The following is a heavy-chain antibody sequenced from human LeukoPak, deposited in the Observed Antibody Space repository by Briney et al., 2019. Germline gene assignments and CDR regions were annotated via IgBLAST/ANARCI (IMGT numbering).Heavy chain of an antibody. D-gene: IGHD1-1*01. CDR1: GFTVSDNY. Sequence: GGSLRLSCAASGFTVSDNYMSWVRQAPGKGLEWVSVIYSDGSIYYADSVKGRFTISRDNSKNTLYLQMNGLGAEDTAVYYCAKPLHWNDEVDYWGQGTLVTVSS. CDR3: AKPLHWNDEVDY. V-gene: IGHV3-66*04. CDR2: IYSDGSI. J-gene: IGHJ4*02.